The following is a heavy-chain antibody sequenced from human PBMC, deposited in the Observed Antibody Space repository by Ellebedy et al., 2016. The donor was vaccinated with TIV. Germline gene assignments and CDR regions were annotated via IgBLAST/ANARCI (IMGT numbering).Heavy chain of an antibody. CDR3: ARQPLAGRRGTPTWFDP. J-gene: IGHJ5*02. Sequence: MPSETLSLTCTASGGSFTTYSWSWIRQPPGKGLEWIGYIHDSGSTNSNPSLKSRVTISVDTSKNQFSLKLSYVTAADTAVYYCARQPLAGRRGTPTWFDPWGQGTLVTVSS. CDR2: IHDSGST. V-gene: IGHV4-59*08. CDR1: GGSFTTYS. D-gene: IGHD3-3*02.